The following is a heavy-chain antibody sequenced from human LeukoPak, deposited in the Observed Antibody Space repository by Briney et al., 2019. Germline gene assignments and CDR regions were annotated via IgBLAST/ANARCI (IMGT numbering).Heavy chain of an antibody. J-gene: IGHJ5*02. Sequence: SETLSLTCTVSGGSISSYYWSWIRQPPGKGLEGIGYIYYSGSTNYNPSLKRRVTISVDTSKNPSSLKLSSVTAADTAVYYCARDSSGYYPYNWFAPWGQGTLVTVSS. CDR2: IYYSGST. CDR1: GGSISSYY. D-gene: IGHD3-22*01. V-gene: IGHV4-59*01. CDR3: ARDSSGYYPYNWFAP.